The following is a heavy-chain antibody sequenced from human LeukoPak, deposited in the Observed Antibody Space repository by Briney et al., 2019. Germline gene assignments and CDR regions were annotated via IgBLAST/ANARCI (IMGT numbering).Heavy chain of an antibody. CDR1: GYTFTSYG. V-gene: IGHV1-18*01. D-gene: IGHD2-2*01. Sequence: ASVKLSCKASGYTFTSYGISWMRQAPGQGLEWMGWITANNGNTNYEQKLQGRGTMTTDTSTSTTCLELRSQRPDDTDVYYYARDIVVVPAIQDYYYYYGMDVWGQGTTVTVSS. CDR3: ARDIVVVPAIQDYYYYYGMDV. CDR2: ITANNGNT. J-gene: IGHJ6*02.